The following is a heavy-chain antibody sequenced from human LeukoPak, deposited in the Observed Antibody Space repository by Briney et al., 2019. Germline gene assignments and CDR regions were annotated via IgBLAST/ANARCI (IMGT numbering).Heavy chain of an antibody. V-gene: IGHV3-48*04. CDR1: GFTFSSYS. J-gene: IGHJ4*02. CDR3: ARDSMSWEMKRGLDY. D-gene: IGHD1-26*01. CDR2: ISSSSSTI. Sequence: GGSLRLSCAASGFTFSSYSMNWVRQAPGKGLEWVSYISSSSSTIYYADSVKGRFTISRDNAKNSLYLQMNSLRAEDTAVYYCARDSMSWEMKRGLDYWGQGTLVIVSS.